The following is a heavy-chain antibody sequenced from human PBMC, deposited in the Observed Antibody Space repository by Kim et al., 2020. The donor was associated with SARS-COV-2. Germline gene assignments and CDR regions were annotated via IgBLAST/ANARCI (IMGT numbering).Heavy chain of an antibody. Sequence: SETLSLTCTVSGYSISSGYYWGWIRQPPGKGLEWIGSIYHSGSTYYNPSLKSRVTISVDTSKNQFSLKLSSVTAADTAVYYCARKDSSGWYDYWGQGTL. V-gene: IGHV4-38-2*02. CDR3: ARKDSSGWYDY. CDR2: IYHSGST. J-gene: IGHJ4*02. D-gene: IGHD6-19*01. CDR1: GYSISSGYY.